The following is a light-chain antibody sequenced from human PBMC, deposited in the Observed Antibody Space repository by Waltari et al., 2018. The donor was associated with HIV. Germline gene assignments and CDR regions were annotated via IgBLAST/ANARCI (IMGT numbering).Light chain of an antibody. J-gene: IGKJ1*01. Sequence: DIQLTQSPSFLSASVGDTVTTTCRASQGISNYLAWYQQKPGNAPKLLIFAASTLQTGVPSRFSGSGFGTEFTLTISSLHPEDFATYSCQQLDTYPRTFGQGTKVEIK. CDR1: QGISNY. CDR2: AAS. V-gene: IGKV1-9*01. CDR3: QQLDTYPRT.